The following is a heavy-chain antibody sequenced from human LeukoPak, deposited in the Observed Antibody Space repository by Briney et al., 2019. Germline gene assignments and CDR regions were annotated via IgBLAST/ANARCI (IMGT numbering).Heavy chain of an antibody. D-gene: IGHD4-11*01. CDR1: GFIFSSYE. CDR3: ARGGYSNANKFYYYRMDV. V-gene: IGHV3-48*03. CDR2: ISNSGSTI. Sequence: GGSQGLSCAASGFIFSSYEMNWVRQAPGKGLEWVSYISNSGSTIYYADSVNGRFTISRDNAKNSLYLQMNRLRAEDTAVYYCARGGYSNANKFYYYRMDVWGQGTTVTV. J-gene: IGHJ6*02.